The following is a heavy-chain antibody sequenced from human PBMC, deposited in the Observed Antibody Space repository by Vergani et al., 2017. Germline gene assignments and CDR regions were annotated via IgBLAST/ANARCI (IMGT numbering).Heavy chain of an antibody. CDR2: IYSGGSST. CDR3: AKTRVSSRGELDY. V-gene: IGHV3-23*03. Sequence: EVQLLESGGGLVQPGGSLRLSCAASGFTFSSYAMSWVRQAPGKGLEWVSVIYSGGSSTYYADSVKGRFTISRDNSKNTLYLQMNSLRAEVTAVYYCAKTRVSSRGELDYWGQGTLVTVSS. CDR1: GFTFSSYA. D-gene: IGHD6-13*01. J-gene: IGHJ4*02.